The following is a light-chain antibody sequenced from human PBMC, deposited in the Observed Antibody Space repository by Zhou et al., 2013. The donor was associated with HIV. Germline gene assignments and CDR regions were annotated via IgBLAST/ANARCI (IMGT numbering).Light chain of an antibody. J-gene: IGKJ1*01. CDR3: LQHNSYPWT. V-gene: IGKV3-20*01. Sequence: EIVLTQSPGTLSLSPGERATLSCRASHTVTSNYLAWYQHKPGQGPKVLIFGASTRANGIPGRFSGSGSGTEFTLTISRLEPEDLATYYCLQHNSYPWTFGQGTKVEIK. CDR2: GAS. CDR1: HTVTSNY.